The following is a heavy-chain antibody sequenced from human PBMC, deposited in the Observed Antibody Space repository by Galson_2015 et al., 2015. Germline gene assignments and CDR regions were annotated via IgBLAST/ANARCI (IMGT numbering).Heavy chain of an antibody. D-gene: IGHD2-2*01. Sequence: SLRLSCAASGFTFSGSAMHWVRQASGKELEWVGRIKSKPDGGTTDYAAPVKGRFTISRDDSKNTLYLQMNSLKTEDTAVYYCITTYCSSTSCYDPWGQGTLVTVSS. V-gene: IGHV3-15*01. CDR2: IKSKPDGGTT. CDR3: ITTYCSSTSCYDP. J-gene: IGHJ5*02. CDR1: GFTFSGSA.